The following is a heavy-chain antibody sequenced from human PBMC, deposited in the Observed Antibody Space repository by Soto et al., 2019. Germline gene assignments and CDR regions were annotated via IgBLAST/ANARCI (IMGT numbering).Heavy chain of an antibody. CDR1: GYSFSCYW. CDR2: IYPGDSDT. D-gene: IGHD6-13*01. J-gene: IGHJ4*02. CDR3: SPAGRSWYAFDY. V-gene: IGHV5-51*01. Sequence: GEALKISCEGSGYSFSCYWIGWVRQMPGQDLEWMGIIYPGDSDTRYSPSFQGQVTISADKSISSAYLQWSSLKALDTAMYYCSPAGRSWYAFDYWGQGALVTVSS.